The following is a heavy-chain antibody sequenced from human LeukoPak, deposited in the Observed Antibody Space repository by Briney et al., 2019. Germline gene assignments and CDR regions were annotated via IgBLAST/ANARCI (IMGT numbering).Heavy chain of an antibody. J-gene: IGHJ4*02. D-gene: IGHD3-10*01. CDR3: AKDDTYYYGSGSAKDY. CDR2: ISGSGGST. Sequence: GGSLRLSCAASGFTFSSYAMSWVRQAPGKGLEWVSAISGSGGSTYYADSVKGRFTISRDNSKNTLYLQMNSLRAEDTAVYYCAKDDTYYYGSGSAKDYWGQGTQVTVSS. V-gene: IGHV3-23*01. CDR1: GFTFSSYA.